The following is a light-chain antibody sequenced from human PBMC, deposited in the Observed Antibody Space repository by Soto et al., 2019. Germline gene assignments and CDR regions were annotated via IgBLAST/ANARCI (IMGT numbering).Light chain of an antibody. V-gene: IGKV3-20*01. CDR2: GAS. Sequence: EIVMTQSPGTLSVSPGERSTLSCGASQSVSSNLAWYQQKPGQAPRLLIYGASSRATGIPDRFSGSGSGTDFALTISRLEPEDFAVYYCQRYGRAPRTFGQGTKVDIK. J-gene: IGKJ1*01. CDR1: QSVSSN. CDR3: QRYGRAPRT.